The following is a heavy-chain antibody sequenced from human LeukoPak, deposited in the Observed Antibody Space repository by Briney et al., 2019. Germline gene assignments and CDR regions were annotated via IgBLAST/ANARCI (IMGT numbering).Heavy chain of an antibody. CDR2: IYPGDSDT. Sequence: GESLKISCKGSGYSFTSYWIGWVRQMPGKGLEWMGIIYPGDSDTRYSPSFQGQVTISADKSISTAYLQWGSLKASDTAMYYCATGIAVRHAGYYYGMDVWGQGTTVTVSS. CDR1: GYSFTSYW. CDR3: ATGIAVRHAGYYYGMDV. V-gene: IGHV5-51*01. D-gene: IGHD6-19*01. J-gene: IGHJ6*02.